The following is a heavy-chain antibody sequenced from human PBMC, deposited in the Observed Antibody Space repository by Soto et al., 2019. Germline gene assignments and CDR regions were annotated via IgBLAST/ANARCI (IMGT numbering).Heavy chain of an antibody. CDR1: GFTFSSYA. J-gene: IGHJ4*02. CDR2: ISSNGGST. Sequence: FLRLSCSASGFTFSSYAMHWVRRAPGKGLEYVSAISSNGGSTYYADSVKGRFTISRDNSKNTLYLQMSSLRAEDTAVYYCVKDLSDYYDRSGQYDYRAQGTLVTV. D-gene: IGHD3-22*01. V-gene: IGHV3-64D*06. CDR3: VKDLSDYYDRSGQYDY.